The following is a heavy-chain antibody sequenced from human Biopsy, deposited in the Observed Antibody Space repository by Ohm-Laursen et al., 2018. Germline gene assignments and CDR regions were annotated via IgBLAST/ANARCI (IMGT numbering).Heavy chain of an antibody. CDR1: GYSFTSYY. V-gene: IGHV1-46*01. CDR3: ARNTGWYGDLYYFDY. CDR2: INPSGSTT. J-gene: IGHJ4*02. Sequence: ATVKISCKASGYSFTSYYMHWVRQAPGQGLERMGMINPSGSTTSYPQIFQGRVTMTRDTSKSTVYMELSSLRSADTAVYFCARNTGWYGDLYYFDYWGQGTLVTVSS. D-gene: IGHD6-19*01.